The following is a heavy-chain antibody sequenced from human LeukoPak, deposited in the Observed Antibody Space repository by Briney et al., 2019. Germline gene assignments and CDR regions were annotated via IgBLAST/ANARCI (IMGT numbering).Heavy chain of an antibody. J-gene: IGHJ4*02. CDR3: ASLAEYGSGSYLGGYFDY. D-gene: IGHD3-10*01. CDR1: GGSISSSSYC. CDR2: IYYSGST. Sequence: SETLSLTCTVSGGSISSSSYCWGWIRQPPGKGLEWIGSIYYSGSTYYNPSLKSRVTISVDTSKNQFSLKLSSVTAADTAVYYCASLAEYGSGSYLGGYFDYWGQGTLVTVSS. V-gene: IGHV4-39*01.